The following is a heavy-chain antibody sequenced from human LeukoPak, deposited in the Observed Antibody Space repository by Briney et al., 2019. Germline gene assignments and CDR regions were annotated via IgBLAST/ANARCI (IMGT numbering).Heavy chain of an antibody. V-gene: IGHV3-33*01. CDR3: ARDIQSVVAAWVFDY. CDR2: IWYDGSNK. D-gene: IGHD2-15*01. CDR1: GFTFSSYG. J-gene: IGHJ4*02. Sequence: HTGGSLRLSCAASGFTFSSYGMHWVRQAPGKGLEWVAVIWYDGSNKYYADSVKGRFTISRDNSKNTLYLQMNSLGAEDTAVYYCARDIQSVVAAWVFDYWGQGTLVTVSS.